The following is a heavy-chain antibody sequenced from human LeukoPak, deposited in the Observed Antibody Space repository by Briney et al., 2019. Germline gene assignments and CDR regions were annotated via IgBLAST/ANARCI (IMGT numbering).Heavy chain of an antibody. D-gene: IGHD5/OR15-5a*01. CDR3: ARDSSTTDGDNWFDP. CDR1: RGTFSSYA. Sequence: SVKVSRKASRGTFSSYAISWVRQAPGQGLEWMGGIIPIFGTANYAQKLQGRVTMTTDTSTSTAYMELRSLRSDDTAVYYCARDSSTTDGDNWFDPWGQGTLVTVSS. V-gene: IGHV1-69*05. CDR2: IIPIFGTA. J-gene: IGHJ5*02.